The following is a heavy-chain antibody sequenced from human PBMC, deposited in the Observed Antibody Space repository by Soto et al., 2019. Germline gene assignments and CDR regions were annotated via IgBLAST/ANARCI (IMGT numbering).Heavy chain of an antibody. J-gene: IGHJ4*02. Sequence: SETLSLTCTVSGGSISSGDYYWSWIRQPPGKGLEWIGYIYYGGSTYYNPSLKSRVTISVDTSKNQFSLKLSSVTAADTAVYYCASYIVGATTAFDYWGQGTLVTVSS. CDR1: GGSISSGDYY. CDR2: IYYGGST. D-gene: IGHD1-26*01. CDR3: ASYIVGATTAFDY. V-gene: IGHV4-30-4*01.